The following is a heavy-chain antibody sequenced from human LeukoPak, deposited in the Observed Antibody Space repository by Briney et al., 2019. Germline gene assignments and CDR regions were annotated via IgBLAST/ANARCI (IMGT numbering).Heavy chain of an antibody. CDR3: AADTYDYVWGSYRLYFDY. CDR2: IVVGSGNT. Sequence: GASVKVSCKVSGFTFTSSAVQWVRQARGQRLEWIGWIVVGSGNTNYAQKFQERVTITRDMSTSTAYMELSSLRSEDTAVYYCAADTYDYVWGSYRLYFDYWGQGTLVTVSS. J-gene: IGHJ4*02. CDR1: GFTFTSSA. V-gene: IGHV1-58*01. D-gene: IGHD3-16*02.